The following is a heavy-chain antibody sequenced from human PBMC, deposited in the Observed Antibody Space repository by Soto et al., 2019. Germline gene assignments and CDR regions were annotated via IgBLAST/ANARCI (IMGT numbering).Heavy chain of an antibody. CDR1: GGSFSGYY. V-gene: IGHV4-34*01. CDR2: INHSGST. J-gene: IGHJ4*02. CDR3: AREDYDFWSGYWYFDY. D-gene: IGHD3-3*01. Sequence: SETLSLTCAVYGGSFSGYYWSWIRQPPGKGLEWIGEINHSGSTNYNPSLKSRVTISVDTSKNQFSLKLSSVTAADTAVYYCAREDYDFWSGYWYFDYWGQGTLVTVSS.